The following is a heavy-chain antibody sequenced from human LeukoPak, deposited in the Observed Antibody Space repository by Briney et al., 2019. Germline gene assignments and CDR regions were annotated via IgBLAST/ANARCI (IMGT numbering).Heavy chain of an antibody. D-gene: IGHD3-16*01. CDR1: GFTFSSYS. J-gene: IGHJ6*03. CDR3: AREGAPPGFYYYYMDV. Sequence: PGGSLRLSCAASGFTFSSYSMNWVRQAPGKGLEWVSYISSSSSTIYYADSVKGRFTISRDNAKNSLYLQMNSLRAEDTAVYYCAREGAPPGFYYYYMDVWGKGTTVTVSS. V-gene: IGHV3-48*01. CDR2: ISSSSSTI.